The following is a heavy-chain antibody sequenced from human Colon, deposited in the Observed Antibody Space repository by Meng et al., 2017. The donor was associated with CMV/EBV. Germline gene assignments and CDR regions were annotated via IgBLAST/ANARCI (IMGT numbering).Heavy chain of an antibody. J-gene: IGHJ4*02. CDR1: GGTFDSYS. CDR2: IIPIFGSA. Sequence: SVKVSCKASGGTFDSYSITRVRQAPGQGLEWMGGIIPIFGSAHYAQKFQGRVTITTDESTRTANMELRSLRSDDTAVYYCARVENYDSSGYYPFDYWGQGTLVTVSS. CDR3: ARVENYDSSGYYPFDY. V-gene: IGHV1-69*05. D-gene: IGHD3-22*01.